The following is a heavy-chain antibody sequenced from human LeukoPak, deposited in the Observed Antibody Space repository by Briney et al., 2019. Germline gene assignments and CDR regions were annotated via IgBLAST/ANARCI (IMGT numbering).Heavy chain of an antibody. CDR2: IYTSGST. D-gene: IGHD4-17*01. CDR1: GGSISSYY. Sequence: SETLSLTCTVSGGSISSYYWSWIRQPPGKGLEWIGYIYTSGSTNHNPSLKSRVTISVDTSKNQFSLKLSSVTAADTAVYYCARLTTVTNWFDPWGQGTLVTVSS. CDR3: ARLTTVTNWFDP. V-gene: IGHV4-4*09. J-gene: IGHJ5*02.